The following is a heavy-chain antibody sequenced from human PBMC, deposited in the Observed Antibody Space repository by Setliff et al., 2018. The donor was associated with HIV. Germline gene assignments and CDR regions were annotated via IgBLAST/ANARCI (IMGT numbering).Heavy chain of an antibody. CDR2: IMPILRKT. CDR1: GYTFTGYY. V-gene: IGHV1-2*06. CDR3: ASPEAYSTSSRFDY. J-gene: IGHJ4*02. Sequence: ASVKVSCKASGYTFTGYYMHWVRQAPGQRLEWMGRIMPILRKTDYAQRFQGRVTITADKSTSTAFMELTNLRSDDTAVYYCASPEAYSTSSRFDYWGQGALVTVSS. D-gene: IGHD6-6*01.